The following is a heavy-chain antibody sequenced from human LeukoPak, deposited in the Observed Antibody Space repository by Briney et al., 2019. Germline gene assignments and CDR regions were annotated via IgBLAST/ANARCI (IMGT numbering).Heavy chain of an antibody. D-gene: IGHD4-23*01. J-gene: IGHJ3*02. CDR3: ARLCAYGDYGGAYDI. CDR1: GCRFTSSW. CDR2: IYPGDSDT. V-gene: IGHV5-51*01. Sequence: GESLQISRLGLGCRFTSSWIGLVRQMPGKGLEWMGIIYPGDSDTRYSPSFQGQVTISADKSISTAYLQWSSLLELTTVMYSCARLCAYGDYGGAYDIWGQGTMVTVSS.